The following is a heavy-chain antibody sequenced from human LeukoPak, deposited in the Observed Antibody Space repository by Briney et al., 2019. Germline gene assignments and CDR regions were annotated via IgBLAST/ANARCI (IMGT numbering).Heavy chain of an antibody. J-gene: IGHJ6*02. CDR1: GYTFTSYD. D-gene: IGHD3-10*01. CDR2: MNPNSGNT. Sequence: GASVKVSCKASGYTFTSYDINWVRQATGQGLEWMGWMNPNSGNTGYAQKFQGRVTMTRNTSISTAYMELSSLRSEDTAVYYCARAGSILWFGELFTYYYGMDVWGQGTTVTVSS. V-gene: IGHV1-8*01. CDR3: ARAGSILWFGELFTYYYGMDV.